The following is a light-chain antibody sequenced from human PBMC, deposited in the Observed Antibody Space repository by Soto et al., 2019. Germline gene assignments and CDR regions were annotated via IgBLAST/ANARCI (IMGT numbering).Light chain of an antibody. V-gene: IGKV1-27*01. J-gene: IGKJ5*01. CDR2: AAS. Sequence: DITMTQSPSPLSASLGDRVTITCRASQGISTDLAWYQQKPGKCPKLLIYAASTLQSGVPSRFSGSGSGTDFTLTISSLQPEDVATYYCQKYNSAPLTFGQGTRLEIK. CDR1: QGISTD. CDR3: QKYNSAPLT.